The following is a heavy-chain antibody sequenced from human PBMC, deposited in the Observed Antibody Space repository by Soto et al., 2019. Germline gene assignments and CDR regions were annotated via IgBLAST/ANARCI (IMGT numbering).Heavy chain of an antibody. J-gene: IGHJ4*02. CDR2: IDPSDSYT. D-gene: IGHD1-26*01. V-gene: IGHV5-10-1*03. Sequence: EVQLVQSGAEVKKPGESLRISCKGSGYSFTSYWLSWVRQMPGKGLEWMGRIDPSDSYTNYSPSFQGHVTISADKSISTAYLQWSSLKASDTAMYYCAIGFLVVVGATSSDYWGQGTLVTVSS. CDR3: AIGFLVVVGATSSDY. CDR1: GYSFTSYW.